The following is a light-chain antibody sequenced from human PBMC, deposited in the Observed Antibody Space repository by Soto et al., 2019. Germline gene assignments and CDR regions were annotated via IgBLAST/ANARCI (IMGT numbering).Light chain of an antibody. CDR2: KAS. Sequence: DIQMTQSPSTLSASVGDRVIITCRASQSVSSWLAWYQQKLGKAPNLLIYKASILKSGVPSRFSGSGSGTEFTLTISSLQPDDFATYYCQQYDNDSWTFGQGTKVEIK. V-gene: IGKV1-5*03. CDR1: QSVSSW. CDR3: QQYDNDSWT. J-gene: IGKJ1*01.